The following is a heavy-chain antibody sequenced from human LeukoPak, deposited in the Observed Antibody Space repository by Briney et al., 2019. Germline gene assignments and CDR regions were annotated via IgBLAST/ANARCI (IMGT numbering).Heavy chain of an antibody. CDR2: MNPNSGNT. CDR1: GYTFTSYD. CDR3: AKTYYYDSSGLNAFDI. V-gene: IGHV1-8*03. J-gene: IGHJ3*02. D-gene: IGHD3-22*01. Sequence: ASVKVSCKASGYTFTSYDINWVRQATGQGLEWMGWMNPNSGNTGYAQKFQGRVTITRNTSISTAYMELRSLRSDDTAVYYCAKTYYYDSSGLNAFDIWGQGTMVTVSS.